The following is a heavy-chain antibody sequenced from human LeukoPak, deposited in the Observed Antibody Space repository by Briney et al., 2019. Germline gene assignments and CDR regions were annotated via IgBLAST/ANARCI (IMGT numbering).Heavy chain of an antibody. D-gene: IGHD2-21*02. CDR3: ARVRPGGGDYYLDY. V-gene: IGHV4-31*03. CDR2: IYYSGST. Sequence: SLSLTCTVSGGSISSGGYYWSWIRQHPGKGLEWIGYIYYSGSTYYNPSLKSRVTISVDTSKNQFSLKLSSVTAADTAVYYCARVRPGGGDYYLDYWGQGTLVTVSS. J-gene: IGHJ4*02. CDR1: GGSISSGGYY.